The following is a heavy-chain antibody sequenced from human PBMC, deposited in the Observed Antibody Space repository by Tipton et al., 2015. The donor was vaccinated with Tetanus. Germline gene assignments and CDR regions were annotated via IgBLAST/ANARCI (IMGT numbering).Heavy chain of an antibody. CDR1: GASFSSGGYY. D-gene: IGHD1-26*01. CDR2: IYHTGNT. V-gene: IGHV4-31*03. Sequence: TLSLTCTVSGASFSSGGYYWSWIRQHPGRGLEWIGYIYHTGNTYYNPSLKSRLTISIDTSKSQFSLNLRSVTAADTAVYYCARAPSTYYTGSWVHNWFDPWGLGTLVTVPS. J-gene: IGHJ5*02. CDR3: ARAPSTYYTGSWVHNWFDP.